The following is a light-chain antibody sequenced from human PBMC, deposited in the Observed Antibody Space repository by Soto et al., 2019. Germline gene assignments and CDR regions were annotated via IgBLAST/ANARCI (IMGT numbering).Light chain of an antibody. CDR2: SNN. CDR3: AAWDDSLSGVV. Sequence: QSVLTQPPSASGTPGQRVTISCSGSSSNIGSNTVNWYQQLPGTAPQLLIYSNNQRPSGVPDRFSGSKSGTSASLAISGLQSEDEADYYCAAWDDSLSGVVFGGGTKVTVL. J-gene: IGLJ2*01. CDR1: SSNIGSNT. V-gene: IGLV1-44*01.